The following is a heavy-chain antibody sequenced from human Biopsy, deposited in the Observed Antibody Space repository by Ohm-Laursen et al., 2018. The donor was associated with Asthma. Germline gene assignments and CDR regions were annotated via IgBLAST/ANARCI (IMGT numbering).Heavy chain of an antibody. J-gene: IGHJ5*02. CDR1: GGSINIGDYY. V-gene: IGHV4-31*03. D-gene: IGHD4-17*01. CDR2: IYYSGST. CDR3: ARTTYGDDGFDP. Sequence: TLSLTCTVSGGSINIGDYYWSWNRQHPVKGLEWIGYIYYSGSTYYNPSLKSRVSISLDTSKNQFSLSLTSVTAADTAVYYCARTTYGDDGFDPWGQGTLATVSS.